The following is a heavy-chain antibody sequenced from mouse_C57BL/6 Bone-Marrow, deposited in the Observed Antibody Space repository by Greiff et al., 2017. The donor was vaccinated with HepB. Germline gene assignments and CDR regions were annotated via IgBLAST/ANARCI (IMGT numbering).Heavy chain of an antibody. V-gene: IGHV1-54*01. J-gene: IGHJ4*01. CDR3: ARSTYYYGSRYALDY. CDR2: INPGSGGT. CDR1: GYAFTNYL. D-gene: IGHD1-1*01. Sequence: QVQLQQSGAELVRPGTSVKVSCKASGYAFTNYLIEWVKQRPGQGLEWIGVINPGSGGTNYNEKFKGKATLTADKSSSTADMQLSSRTSEDAAVYVCARSTYYYGSRYALDYWGQGTSVTVSS.